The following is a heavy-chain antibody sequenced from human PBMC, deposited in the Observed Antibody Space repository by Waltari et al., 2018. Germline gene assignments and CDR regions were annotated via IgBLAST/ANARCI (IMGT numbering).Heavy chain of an antibody. D-gene: IGHD3-10*01. Sequence: QVQLVQSGAEVKKPGASVKVSCKASGYTFTTSDINWVRQATGQVLEWMGWMNHNSGNTGYAQKFQGRVTMTRNTSISTAYMELSSLRSEDTAVYYCARGRGVRGVSTLDYWGQGTLVTVSS. CDR2: MNHNSGNT. J-gene: IGHJ4*02. V-gene: IGHV1-8*01. CDR1: GYTFTTSD. CDR3: ARGRGVRGVSTLDY.